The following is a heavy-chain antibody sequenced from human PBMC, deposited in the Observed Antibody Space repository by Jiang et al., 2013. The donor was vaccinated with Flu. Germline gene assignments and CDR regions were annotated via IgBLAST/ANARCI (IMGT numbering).Heavy chain of an antibody. D-gene: IGHD3-10*01. V-gene: IGHV3-48*03. CDR2: ISSSGSTI. CDR3: ARVTYYYGSGSLDRAENFDY. Sequence: SLRLSCAASGFTFSSYEMNWVRQAPGKGLEWVSYISSSGSTIYYADSVKGRFTISRDNAKNSLYLQMNSLRAEDTAVYYCARVTYYYGSGSLDRAENFDYWGQGTLVTVSS. J-gene: IGHJ4*02. CDR1: GFTFSSYE.